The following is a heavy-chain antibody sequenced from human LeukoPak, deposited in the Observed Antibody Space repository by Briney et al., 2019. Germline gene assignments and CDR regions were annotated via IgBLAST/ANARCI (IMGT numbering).Heavy chain of an antibody. V-gene: IGHV5-51*01. Sequence: GESLQISCKGSGYSFTSYWIGWVRPLPGKGLEWMGIIYPGDSDTRYSPSFQGQVTISADKSISTAYLQWSSLKASDTAMYYCARTAVASEFDYWGQGTLVTVSS. J-gene: IGHJ4*02. CDR2: IYPGDSDT. D-gene: IGHD4-23*01. CDR1: GYSFTSYW. CDR3: ARTAVASEFDY.